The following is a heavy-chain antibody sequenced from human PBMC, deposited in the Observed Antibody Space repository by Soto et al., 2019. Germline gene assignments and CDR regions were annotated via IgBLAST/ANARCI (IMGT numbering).Heavy chain of an antibody. CDR1: GYTFTSYD. CDR3: ASDRTYFGHY. D-gene: IGHD3-9*01. J-gene: IGHJ4*02. Sequence: QVQLVQSGAEVKKPGASVKVSCKASGYTFTSYDINWVRQATGQGLEWMGWMNPNSGNTGNAQKFKGRVTMTRNTSMSTAYMELSSLRSEDTAVYYCASDRTYFGHYWGQGTLVTVSS. CDR2: MNPNSGNT. V-gene: IGHV1-8*01.